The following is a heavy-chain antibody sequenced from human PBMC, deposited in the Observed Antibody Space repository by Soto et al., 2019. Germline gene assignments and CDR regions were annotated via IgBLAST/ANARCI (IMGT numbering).Heavy chain of an antibody. V-gene: IGHV3-43*01. CDR1: GFKFDYYM. Sequence: GGSLRLSCEASGFKFDYYMMNWVRQAPGKGLEWISRISWDGGSLDYADSIKGRFTVSRDNSKTSLYLHMSSLKTEDTAFYYCAKEGNGGSSLDYWGQGTLVTVSS. D-gene: IGHD2-15*01. CDR2: ISWDGGSL. J-gene: IGHJ4*02. CDR3: AKEGNGGSSLDY.